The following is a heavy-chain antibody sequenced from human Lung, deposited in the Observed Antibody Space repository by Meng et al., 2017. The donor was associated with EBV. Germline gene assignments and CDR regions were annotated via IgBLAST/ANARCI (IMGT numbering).Heavy chain of an antibody. D-gene: IGHD2-21*01. CDR1: GFVFSDYP. J-gene: IGHJ4*02. Sequence: QVHLVESGGGVVQPGRSLRLSCTASGFVFSDYPMHWVRQAPGNGLEWVTIISKDGINKNYADSVKGRFTISRDNSKNTLNLQMHSLTDADTAVYYCARGDSRNHYFFDFWGQGSLVTVSS. V-gene: IGHV3-30-3*01. CDR2: ISKDGINK. CDR3: ARGDSRNHYFFDF.